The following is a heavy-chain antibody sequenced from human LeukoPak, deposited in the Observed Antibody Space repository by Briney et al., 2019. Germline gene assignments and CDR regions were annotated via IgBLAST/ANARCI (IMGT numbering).Heavy chain of an antibody. CDR3: VRHISANTGYFDS. J-gene: IGHJ4*02. V-gene: IGHV4-39*01. Sequence: PSETLSLTCTISDGSVSSGTYYWGWIRQSPGKGLEWIGSIHYSGSSYYNSSLKSRVTIFVDTSRDQVSMDLSSVTAADTALYYCVRHISANTGYFDSCGQGTLVTVSS. CDR2: IHYSGSS. CDR1: DGSVSSGTYY.